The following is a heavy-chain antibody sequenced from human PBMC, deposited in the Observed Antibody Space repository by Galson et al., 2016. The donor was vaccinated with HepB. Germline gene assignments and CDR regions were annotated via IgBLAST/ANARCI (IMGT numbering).Heavy chain of an antibody. J-gene: IGHJ3*02. CDR1: GFIFSTYG. V-gene: IGHV3-30*18. D-gene: IGHD5-18*01. Sequence: SLRLSCAASGFIFSTYGMHWVRQAPGKGLEWVAVISYDGNKKYYADSVIGRATISRDNSKNTVFLRVNSLRGEDTAVYYYAKPYGYSYGSYAFDIWGQGTMVTVSS. CDR3: AKPYGYSYGSYAFDI. CDR2: ISYDGNKK.